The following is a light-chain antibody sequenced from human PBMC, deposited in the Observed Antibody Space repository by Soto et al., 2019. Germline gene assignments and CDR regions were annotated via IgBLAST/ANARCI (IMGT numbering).Light chain of an antibody. CDR1: QAMSSY. CDR3: QQSYSFPRT. V-gene: IGKV1-39*01. CDR2: AAS. J-gene: IGKJ4*01. Sequence: DIQMTQSPSFLSASVGDRVTITCRPSQAMSSYLNWYQQKPGKAPKILIYAASVLPSGVPSRFSGSGSGTHFTLTISSLQPEDFATYYCQQSYSFPRTCGGGTKGDIK.